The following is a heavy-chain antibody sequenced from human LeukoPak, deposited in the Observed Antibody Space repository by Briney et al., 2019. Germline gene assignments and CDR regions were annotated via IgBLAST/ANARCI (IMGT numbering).Heavy chain of an antibody. J-gene: IGHJ6*03. V-gene: IGHV3-30*02. Sequence: GGSLRLSCAASEFTFSSYGMHWVRQAPGKGLEWVAFIRYDGSNKYFADSVKGRFTISRDNAKNSLYLQMNSLRAEDTAVYYCARHVTVGLYYYYYYMDVWGKGTTVTISS. D-gene: IGHD4-11*01. CDR1: EFTFSSYG. CDR2: IRYDGSNK. CDR3: ARHVTVGLYYYYYYMDV.